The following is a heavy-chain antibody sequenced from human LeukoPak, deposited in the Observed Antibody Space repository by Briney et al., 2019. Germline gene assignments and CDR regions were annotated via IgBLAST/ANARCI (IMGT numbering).Heavy chain of an antibody. J-gene: IGHJ4*02. V-gene: IGHV1-2*06. CDR1: GHTFTDYY. Sequence: ASVKVSCKASGHTFTDYYMHWVRQAPGQGLEWMGRINPNSGGTNYAQKFQGRVTMTRDTSISTAYMDLSSLRSDDTAVYYCARSTGHYFDYWGQGILVTVSS. D-gene: IGHD2-8*02. CDR2: INPNSGGT. CDR3: ARSTGHYFDY.